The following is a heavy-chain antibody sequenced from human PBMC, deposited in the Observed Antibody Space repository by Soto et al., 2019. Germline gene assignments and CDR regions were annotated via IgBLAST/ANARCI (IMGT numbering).Heavy chain of an antibody. V-gene: IGHV4-59*01. J-gene: IGHJ4*02. CDR3: ARAASIAVAGV. CDR1: GGSISSYY. D-gene: IGHD6-19*01. Sequence: PSETLSLSCTVSGGSISSYYWSWIRQPPGKGLEWIGYIYYSGSANYNPSLKSRVTISVDTSKNQFSLRLSSVTAADTAVYYCARAASIAVAGVWGQGTLVTVS. CDR2: IYYSGSA.